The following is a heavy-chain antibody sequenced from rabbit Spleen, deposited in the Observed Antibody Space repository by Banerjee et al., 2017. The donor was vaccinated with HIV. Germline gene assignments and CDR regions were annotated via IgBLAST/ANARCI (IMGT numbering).Heavy chain of an antibody. CDR1: GIDFSNYHY. CDR3: ARDTGSSFSSYGMDL. CDR2: IAGSGSGFT. Sequence: QSLEESGGGLVKPGGTLTVTCKASGIDFSNYHYMCWVRQAPGKGLEWNACIAGSGSGFTYSATWAQGRFTCSKTSSTTVTLQMTSLTVADTATYFCARDTGSSFSSYGMDLWGQGTLVTVS. D-gene: IGHD8-1*01. J-gene: IGHJ6*01. V-gene: IGHV1S40*01.